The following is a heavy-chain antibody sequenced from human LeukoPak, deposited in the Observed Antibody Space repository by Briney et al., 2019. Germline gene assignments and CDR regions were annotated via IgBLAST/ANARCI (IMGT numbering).Heavy chain of an antibody. J-gene: IGHJ4*02. CDR1: GFTFSSYS. CDR2: ISSSSSII. CDR3: ARDQYGSSGFGDY. D-gene: IGHD3-22*01. Sequence: PGGSLRLPCAASGFTFSSYSMSWVRQAPGKRLEWVSYISSSSSIIYYADSVKGRFTISRDNAKNSLSLQMNSLRAEDTAVYYCARDQYGSSGFGDYWGQGTLVTVSS. V-gene: IGHV3-48*01.